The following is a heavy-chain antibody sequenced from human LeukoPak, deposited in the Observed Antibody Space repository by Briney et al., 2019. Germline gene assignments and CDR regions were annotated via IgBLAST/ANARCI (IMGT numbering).Heavy chain of an antibody. D-gene: IGHD2-2*01. V-gene: IGHV1-69*13. CDR3: ARARGAVVVPAAISLDY. CDR1: GYTFTSYA. J-gene: IGHJ4*02. Sequence: SVKVSCKASGYTFTSYAISWVRQAPGQGLEWMGWISPIIGTANYAQKFQGRVTITADESTSTAYMELSSLRSEDTAVYYCARARGAVVVPAAISLDYWGQGTLVTVSS. CDR2: ISPIIGTA.